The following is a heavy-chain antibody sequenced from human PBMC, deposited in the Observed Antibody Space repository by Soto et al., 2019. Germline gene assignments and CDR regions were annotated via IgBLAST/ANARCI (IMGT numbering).Heavy chain of an antibody. CDR2: IRQDGSQI. D-gene: IGHD6-19*01. J-gene: IGHJ3*02. CDR3: ARLQWPSKGAFDI. Sequence: PGGSLILSCAASGFSFSSYWMSWVRQAPGKGLEWVANIRQDGSQIYYLGSVKGRFTISRDNAKNSLYLQMNSLRAEDTAVYYCARLQWPSKGAFDIWGQGTMVNVS. CDR1: GFSFSSYW. V-gene: IGHV3-7*03.